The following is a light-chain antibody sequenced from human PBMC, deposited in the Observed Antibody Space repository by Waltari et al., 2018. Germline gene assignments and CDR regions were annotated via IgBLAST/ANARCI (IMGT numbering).Light chain of an antibody. CDR1: NLGHKY. V-gene: IGLV3-1*01. Sequence: SYEVTQPPSLSVSPGQTASLTCSGENLGHKYTSWYQQRPGQSPLLVMHQNNVRPSGIPGRFAGSSAWNTATLTISGTLSMDEAVYYCQTWDLIAVTFGGGTQLTVL. CDR2: QNN. CDR3: QTWDLIAVT. J-gene: IGLJ2*01.